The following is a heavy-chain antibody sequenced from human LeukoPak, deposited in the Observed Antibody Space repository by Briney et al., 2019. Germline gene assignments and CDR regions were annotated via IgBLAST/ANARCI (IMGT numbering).Heavy chain of an antibody. V-gene: IGHV1-2*02. CDR2: ITPSGGT. CDR1: GYTFTSYS. CDR3: ARDRYGDGLAHLDY. J-gene: IGHJ4*02. Sequence: GASVKVSCKASGYTFTSYSISWVRQAPGQGLEWMGWITPSGGTNYPQKFQGRVAITWDTSITTAYMDLSRLTSDDTAVYYCARDRYGDGLAHLDYWGQGALVTVSS. D-gene: IGHD5-24*01.